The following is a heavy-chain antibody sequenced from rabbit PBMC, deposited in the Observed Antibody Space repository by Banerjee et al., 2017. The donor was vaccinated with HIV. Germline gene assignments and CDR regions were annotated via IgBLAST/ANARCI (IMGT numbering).Heavy chain of an antibody. J-gene: IGHJ4*01. CDR1: GFSLSNNYV. Sequence: QSLQESGGGLFQPGGSLALTCKASGFSLSNNYVMFWVRQAPGKGLEWIGCINTSSGSTWYASWVDGRFTISRSTSLKTVDLKMTSLTAADTATYFCARDLAGVTGWNFNLWGPGTLVTVS. CDR3: ARDLAGVTGWNFNL. D-gene: IGHD4-1*01. V-gene: IGHV1S43*01. CDR2: INTSSGST.